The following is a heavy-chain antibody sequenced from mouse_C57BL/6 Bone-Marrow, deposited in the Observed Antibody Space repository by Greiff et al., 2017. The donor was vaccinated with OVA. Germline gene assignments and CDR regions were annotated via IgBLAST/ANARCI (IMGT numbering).Heavy chain of an antibody. V-gene: IGHV1-82*01. J-gene: IGHJ3*01. CDR2: IYPGDGDT. CDR3: ARGGRFAY. Sequence: VQVVESGPELVKPGASVKISCKASGYAFSSSWMNWVKQRPGKGLEWIGRIYPGDGDTNYNGKFKGKATLTADKSSSTAYMQLSSLTSEDSAVYFCARGGRFAYWGQGTLVTVSA. CDR1: GYAFSSSW.